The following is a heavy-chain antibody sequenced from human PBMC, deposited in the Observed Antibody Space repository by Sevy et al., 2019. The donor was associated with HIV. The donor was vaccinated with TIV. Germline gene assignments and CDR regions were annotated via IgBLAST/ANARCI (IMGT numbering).Heavy chain of an antibody. CDR3: AKDSSEYYDYVWGSDAFDI. J-gene: IGHJ3*02. CDR2: ISGSGGST. CDR1: GFTFSSYA. V-gene: IGHV3-23*01. D-gene: IGHD3-16*01. Sequence: LSLTCAASGFTFSSYAMSWVRQAPGKGLEWVSAISGSGGSTYYADSVKGRFTISRDNSKNTLYLQMNSLRAEDTAVYYCAKDSSEYYDYVWGSDAFDIWGQGTMVTVSS.